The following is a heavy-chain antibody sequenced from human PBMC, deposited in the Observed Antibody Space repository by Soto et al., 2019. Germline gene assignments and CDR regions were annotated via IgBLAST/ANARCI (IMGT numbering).Heavy chain of an antibody. CDR1: GGTFGRHA. CDR3: ARPQGSGWRFNALDF. V-gene: IGHV1-69*01. CDR2: IIPMFGTA. D-gene: IGHD6-19*01. Sequence: QVVLVQSGAEMKNPGSSVKVSCKASGGTFGRHAINWVRQAPGQGLEWMGGIIPMFGTANHAQKVRDRSMITADESTNTVYLEVNSLRSEDTAIYYCARPQGSGWRFNALDFWGQGTKVIVSS. J-gene: IGHJ3*01.